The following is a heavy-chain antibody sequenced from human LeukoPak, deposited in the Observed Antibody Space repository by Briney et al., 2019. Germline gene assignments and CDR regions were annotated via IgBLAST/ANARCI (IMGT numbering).Heavy chain of an antibody. J-gene: IGHJ4*02. CDR2: ITSSGGTI. D-gene: IGHD3-9*01. V-gene: IGHV3-48*03. CDR1: GVTFRDYE. CDR3: ATTGVLTGFYSWVFDY. Sequence: GGSLRLSSILSGVTFRDYEMNWVRQTPGKGLEWVSYITSSGGTIYHADSVKGRFTISRDNAKNSLYLQMNSLRAEDTAVYYCATTGVLTGFYSWVFDYWGQGTLVTVSS.